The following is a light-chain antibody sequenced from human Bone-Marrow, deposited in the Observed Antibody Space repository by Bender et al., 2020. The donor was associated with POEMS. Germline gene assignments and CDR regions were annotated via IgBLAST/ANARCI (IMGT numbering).Light chain of an antibody. J-gene: IGLJ2*01. CDR1: ALPKKY. Sequence: SYELTQPPSVSVSPGQTARITCSGDALPKKYAYWYQQKPGQAPVMVISKDNERPSGVPERFSGSRSGTTVTLTISGVQAEDEGDYYCQSGDSDAKHVVFGSGTKLTVL. CDR2: KDN. V-gene: IGLV3-25*03. CDR3: QSGDSDAKHVV.